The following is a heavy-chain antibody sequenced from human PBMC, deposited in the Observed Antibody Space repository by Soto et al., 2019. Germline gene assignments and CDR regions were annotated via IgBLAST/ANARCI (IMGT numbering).Heavy chain of an antibody. CDR3: ARDDNSGYYPIY. J-gene: IGHJ4*02. V-gene: IGHV1-2*02. Sequence: GASVKVSCKVSGYTPTELSMHWVRQAPGQGLEWMGWVNPNGGDTSYAQKFQGRVTMTRDTSISTAYVELSRLTSDDTAVYYCARDDNSGYYPIYWGQGTRVTVSS. CDR2: VNPNGGDT. D-gene: IGHD3-22*01. CDR1: GYTPTELS.